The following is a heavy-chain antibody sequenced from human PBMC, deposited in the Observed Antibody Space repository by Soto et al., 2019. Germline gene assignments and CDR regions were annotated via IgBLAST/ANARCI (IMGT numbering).Heavy chain of an antibody. CDR2: VFYRGGT. D-gene: IGHD2-8*02. Sequence: WETLSLTCGASDDTISSYYWSWIRQPPGKGLQWIGYVFYRGGTAYNPSLKSRVTISLDMSKKQFPLHLNSVTAADTAACFCARELLVEKVIDYWGQGNVVTVPQ. V-gene: IGHV4-59*01. CDR1: DDTISSYY. J-gene: IGHJ4*02. CDR3: ARELLVEKVIDY.